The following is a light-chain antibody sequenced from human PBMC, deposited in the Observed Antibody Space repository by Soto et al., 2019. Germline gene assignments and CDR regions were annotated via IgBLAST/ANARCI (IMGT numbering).Light chain of an antibody. CDR2: GAS. CDR1: QAISSH. CDR3: QQLNSYHHT. Sequence: DIPLTQSPSFLSASVGGRVTITCRASQAISSHLAWYQQKPGKAPNLLIYGASTLQSGVPSRFSGSGSGTQFTLTISSLQPEDFTTCYCQQLNSYHHTLGPGTKVDTK. J-gene: IGKJ3*01. V-gene: IGKV1-9*01.